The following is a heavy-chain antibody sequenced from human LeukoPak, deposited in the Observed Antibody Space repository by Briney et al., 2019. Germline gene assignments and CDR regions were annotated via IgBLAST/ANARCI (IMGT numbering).Heavy chain of an antibody. V-gene: IGHV3-33*01. D-gene: IGHD5-24*01. CDR2: IWYDGSNK. Sequence: PGGSLRLSCAASGFTFSSYGMHWVRQAPGKGLEGVAVIWYDGSNKYYADSVKGRFTISRDNSKNTLYLQMNSLRAEDTAVYYCARGGGYNYEGPDYWGQGTLVTVSS. CDR3: ARGGGYNYEGPDY. J-gene: IGHJ4*02. CDR1: GFTFSSYG.